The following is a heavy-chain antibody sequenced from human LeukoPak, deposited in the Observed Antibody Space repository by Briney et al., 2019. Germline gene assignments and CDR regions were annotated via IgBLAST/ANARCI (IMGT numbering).Heavy chain of an antibody. Sequence: GGSLRLSCAASGFTFSSYSMNWVRQAPGKGLEWVSSISSSSSYIYYADSVKGRFTISRDTAKNSLYLQMNSLRAEDTAVYYCARDPYYDSSGYYSLGAFDIWGQGTMVTVSS. CDR2: ISSSSSYI. J-gene: IGHJ3*02. CDR1: GFTFSSYS. CDR3: ARDPYYDSSGYYSLGAFDI. D-gene: IGHD3-22*01. V-gene: IGHV3-21*01.